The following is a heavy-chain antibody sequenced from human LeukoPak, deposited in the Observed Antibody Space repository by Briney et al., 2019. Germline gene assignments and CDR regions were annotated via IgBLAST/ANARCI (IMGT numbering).Heavy chain of an antibody. CDR2: ISGSGDST. V-gene: IGHV3-23*01. Sequence: GGSQRLSCAASGFTFSSYAMRWVRQAPGKGLEWVSGISGSGDSTDYADSVKGRFSISRDNSKNTLYLQMNSLRAEDTAVYYCAKGDRYFDWLLSYWGQGTLVTVSS. J-gene: IGHJ4*02. D-gene: IGHD3-9*01. CDR1: GFTFSSYA. CDR3: AKGDRYFDWLLSY.